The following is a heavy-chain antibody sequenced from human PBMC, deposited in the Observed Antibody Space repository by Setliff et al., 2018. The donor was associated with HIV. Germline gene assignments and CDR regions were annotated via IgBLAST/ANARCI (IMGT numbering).Heavy chain of an antibody. J-gene: IGHJ6*03. CDR1: GYTFTDYG. V-gene: IGHV7-4-1*02. D-gene: IGHD2-21*02. CDR2: INTNTGSP. CDR3: TRDLTRTVMTREGPSYYYYYMDV. Sequence: ASVKVFCKASGYTFTDYGMNWVRQAPGQGLEWMGWINTNTGSPTYARGFTGRFVFSLDTSISTTYLQINSLEAEDTAVYYCTRDLTRTVMTREGPSYYYYYMDVWGKGTTVTVSS.